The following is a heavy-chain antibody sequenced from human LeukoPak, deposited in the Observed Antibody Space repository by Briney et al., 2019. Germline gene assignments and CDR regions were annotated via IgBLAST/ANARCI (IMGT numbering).Heavy chain of an antibody. J-gene: IGHJ4*02. Sequence: SETLSLTCTVSGYSISSGYYWGWIRQPPGKGLEWIGSIYNSGSTYYNPSLKSRVTISVDTSKNQFSLKLSSVTAADTAVYYCARGDYEGDGYYFDYWGQGTLVTVSS. CDR1: GYSISSGYY. CDR3: ARGDYEGDGYYFDY. D-gene: IGHD4-17*01. V-gene: IGHV4-38-2*02. CDR2: IYNSGST.